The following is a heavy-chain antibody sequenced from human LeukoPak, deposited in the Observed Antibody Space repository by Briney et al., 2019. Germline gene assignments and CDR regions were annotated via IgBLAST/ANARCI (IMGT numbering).Heavy chain of an antibody. V-gene: IGHV3-30*02. CDR2: IRYDGSNK. D-gene: IGHD6-19*01. Sequence: GGSLRLSCAASGFTFSSYGMHWVRQAPGKGLEWVAFIRYDGSNKYYADSVKGRFTISRDNSKNTLYLQMNSLRAEDTAVYYCAKDRRGGLGVSSGWYYFDYWGQGTLATVSS. CDR1: GFTFSSYG. CDR3: AKDRRGGLGVSSGWYYFDY. J-gene: IGHJ4*02.